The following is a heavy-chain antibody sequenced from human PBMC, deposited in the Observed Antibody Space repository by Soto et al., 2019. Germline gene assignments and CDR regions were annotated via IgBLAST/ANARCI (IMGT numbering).Heavy chain of an antibody. J-gene: IGHJ4*02. CDR2: IWYDGRNE. D-gene: IGHD3-3*01. Sequence: PGGSLRLSCAASGFSFSSYGMHWVRQAPGKGLEWVAVIWYDGRNEYYADSVKGRFTISRDNSKNTLYLQMNSLRAEDTAVYYCARDRPITIFGVVISYYFDYWGQGTLVTVSS. CDR1: GFSFSSYG. V-gene: IGHV3-33*01. CDR3: ARDRPITIFGVVISYYFDY.